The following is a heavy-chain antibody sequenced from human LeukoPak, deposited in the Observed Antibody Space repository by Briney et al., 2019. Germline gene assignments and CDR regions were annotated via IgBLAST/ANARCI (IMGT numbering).Heavy chain of an antibody. V-gene: IGHV1-2*06. D-gene: IGHD6-19*01. Sequence: ASVKVSCKASGYTFTAYHMHWVRQAPGQGLEWMGRINPNSGDTNYARKFQGRVTMTRDTSINTAYMELSRLRSDDTAVYYCARVAVAEFDYWGQGALVTVSS. CDR1: GYTFTAYH. CDR3: ARVAVAEFDY. J-gene: IGHJ4*02. CDR2: INPNSGDT.